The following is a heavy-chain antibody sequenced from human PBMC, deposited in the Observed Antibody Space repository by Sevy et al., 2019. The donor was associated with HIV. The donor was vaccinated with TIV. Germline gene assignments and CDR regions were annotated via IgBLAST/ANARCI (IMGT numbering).Heavy chain of an antibody. V-gene: IGHV3-23*01. CDR2: LGDSGAAT. Sequence: GWSLRLSCVASGFSFSHYWMSWVRQSPGKGLKWVSALGDSGAATYYADSVKGRFTISRDNSKNTVYLHLSSLRAEDTAVYYCARVVGALPGYYYGMDVWGQGTTVTVSS. CDR1: GFSFSHYW. D-gene: IGHD1-26*01. CDR3: ARVVGALPGYYYGMDV. J-gene: IGHJ6*02.